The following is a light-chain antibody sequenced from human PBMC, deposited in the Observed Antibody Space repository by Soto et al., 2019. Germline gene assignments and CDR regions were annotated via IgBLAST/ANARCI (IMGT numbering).Light chain of an antibody. CDR2: GAS. CDR1: QSVSSN. J-gene: IGKJ3*01. V-gene: IGKV3-15*01. CDR3: QQYNNWPPGVT. Sequence: EIVMTQSPATLSVSPGERATLSCRASQSVSSNLAWYQQKPGQAPRLLIYGASTRATGIPARFSGSGSVTEFTLTISSLQSEDFAVYYCQQYNNWPPGVTFGPGTKVDIK.